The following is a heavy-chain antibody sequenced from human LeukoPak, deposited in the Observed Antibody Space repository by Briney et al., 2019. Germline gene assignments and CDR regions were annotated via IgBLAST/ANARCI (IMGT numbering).Heavy chain of an antibody. J-gene: IGHJ4*02. CDR2: ISDDGNNK. CDR1: GFTFSSYG. V-gene: IGHV3-30*06. D-gene: IGHD3-3*02. CDR3: AKDRGTIFNVLNYHFDL. Sequence: GKSLRLSCAASGFTFSSYGMHWVRQAPGKGLEWVAIISDDGNNKGYADSVKGRFTISRDNSKDTLSLQMNGLTAEDTAVYYCAKDRGTIFNVLNYHFDLWGQGVLVTVSS.